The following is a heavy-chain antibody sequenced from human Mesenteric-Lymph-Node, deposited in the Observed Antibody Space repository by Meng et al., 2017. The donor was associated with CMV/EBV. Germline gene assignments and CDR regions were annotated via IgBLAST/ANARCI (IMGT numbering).Heavy chain of an antibody. CDR2: IYHSGST. Sequence: SETLSLTCTVSGYSISSGYYWGWIRQPPGKGLEWIGSIYHSGSTYYNPSLKSRVTISVDTSKNQFSLKLSSVTAAYTAVYYCARGGYCSSTSCYLVGYFDYWGQGTLVTVSS. J-gene: IGHJ4*02. D-gene: IGHD2-2*03. CDR3: ARGGYCSSTSCYLVGYFDY. V-gene: IGHV4-38-2*02. CDR1: GYSISSGYY.